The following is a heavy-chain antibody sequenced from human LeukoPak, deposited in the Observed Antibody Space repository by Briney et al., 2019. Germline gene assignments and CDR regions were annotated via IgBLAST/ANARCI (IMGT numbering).Heavy chain of an antibody. V-gene: IGHV3-21*05. D-gene: IGHD5-12*01. Sequence: GGSLRLSCAASGFIFSNDPMNWVRQAPGKGPEWISNIRDSGNEMFYADSVKGRFTISRDNDKNSLYLQMNSLRAEDTAVYYCARAPLYSGYDPYDAFDIWGQGTMVTVSS. CDR2: IRDSGNEM. CDR1: GFIFSNDP. J-gene: IGHJ3*02. CDR3: ARAPLYSGYDPYDAFDI.